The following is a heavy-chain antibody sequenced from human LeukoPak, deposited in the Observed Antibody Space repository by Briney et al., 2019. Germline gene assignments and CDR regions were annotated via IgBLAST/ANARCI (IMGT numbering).Heavy chain of an antibody. CDR1: GGSFSGYY. J-gene: IGHJ6*02. D-gene: IGHD3-3*01. CDR2: INHSGST. CDR3: ARGPDYDFWSGPSKYYYYGMDV. Sequence: SQTLSLTCAVHGGSFSGYYWSWIRQPPGKGLEWIGEINHSGSTNYNPSLKSRVTISVDTSKNQFSLKLSSVTAADTAVYYCARGPDYDFWSGPSKYYYYGMDVWGQGTTVTVSS. V-gene: IGHV4-34*01.